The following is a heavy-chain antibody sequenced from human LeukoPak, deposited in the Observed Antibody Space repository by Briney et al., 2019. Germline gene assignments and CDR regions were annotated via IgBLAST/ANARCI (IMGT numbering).Heavy chain of an antibody. CDR2: ISHDGSKE. CDR1: GFTFSSYA. D-gene: IGHD3-10*01. Sequence: GGSLRLSCAASGFTFSSYAMHWVRQAPGKGLEWVAVISHDGSKEHYSDSVKGRFTISRDNSKNTLYLHMNSLRAEDTAVYYCAKGGVWSRKAYGMDVWGQGTTVTVSS. V-gene: IGHV3-30-3*01. J-gene: IGHJ6*02. CDR3: AKGGVWSRKAYGMDV.